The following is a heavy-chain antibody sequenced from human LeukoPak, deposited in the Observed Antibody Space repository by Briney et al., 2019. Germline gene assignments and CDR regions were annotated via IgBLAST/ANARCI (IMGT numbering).Heavy chain of an antibody. D-gene: IGHD2-15*01. CDR2: ISGSGGST. V-gene: IGHV3-23*01. CDR3: ARGPTPSNAFDI. CDR1: GFSFSTYY. Sequence: GGSLRLSCAASGFSFSTYYMIWIRQAPGKGLEWVSAISGSGGSTYYADSVKGRFTISRDNSKNTLYLQMSLLRAEDTAVYYCARGPTPSNAFDIWGQGTMVTVSS. J-gene: IGHJ3*02.